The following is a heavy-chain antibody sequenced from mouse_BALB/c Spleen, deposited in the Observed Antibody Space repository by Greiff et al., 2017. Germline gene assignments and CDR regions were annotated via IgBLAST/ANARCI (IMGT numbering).Heavy chain of an antibody. V-gene: IGHV5-15*02. CDR3: ARVTTVYYYAMDY. J-gene: IGHJ4*01. Sequence: EVQGVESGGGLVQPGGSRKLSCAASGFTFSDYGMAWVRQAPGKGPEWVAFISNLAYSIYYADTVTGRFTISRENAKNTLYLEMSSLRSEDTAMYYCARVTTVYYYAMDYWGQGTSVTVSS. D-gene: IGHD1-1*01. CDR1: GFTFSDYG. CDR2: ISNLAYSI.